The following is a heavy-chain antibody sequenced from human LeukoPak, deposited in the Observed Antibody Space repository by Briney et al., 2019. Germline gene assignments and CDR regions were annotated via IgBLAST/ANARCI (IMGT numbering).Heavy chain of an antibody. V-gene: IGHV4-39*07. Sequence: SSETLSLTCTVSGGSISSSSYYWGWIRQPPGKGLEWIGSIYYSGSTYYNPSLKSRVTISVDTSKNQFSLKLSSVTAADTAVYYCARDIVVVVAATWGQGTLVTVSS. CDR1: GGSISSSSYY. CDR2: IYYSGST. CDR3: ARDIVVVVAAT. J-gene: IGHJ5*02. D-gene: IGHD2-15*01.